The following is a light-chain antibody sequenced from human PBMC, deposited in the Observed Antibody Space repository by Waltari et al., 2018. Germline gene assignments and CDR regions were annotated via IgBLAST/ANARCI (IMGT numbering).Light chain of an antibody. CDR3: SSFTTSYTRL. CDR1: SSAVGGYKY. V-gene: IGLV2-14*01. J-gene: IGLJ3*02. Sequence: QSALPQPASVSGSPGQSIPIPCTGTSSAVGGYKYVSWYQQHPGKVPKISIYEVSNRPSGVSNRFSGSKSGNTASLTISGLQAEDEADYYCSSFTTSYTRLFGGGTKLTVL. CDR2: EVS.